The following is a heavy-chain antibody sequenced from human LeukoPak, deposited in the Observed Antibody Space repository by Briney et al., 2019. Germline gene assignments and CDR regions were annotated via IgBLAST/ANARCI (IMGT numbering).Heavy chain of an antibody. V-gene: IGHV4-34*01. J-gene: IGHJ3*02. D-gene: IGHD6-19*01. CDR3: AREDSSGLI. Sequence: SETLSLTCAVYGGSFSGYYWSWIRPSPGKGLEWIGEINHSGSTNYNPSLKSRVTISVDTSESQFSLKLSSVTAADTAVYYCAREDSSGLIWGQGTMVTVSS. CDR2: INHSGST. CDR1: GGSFSGYY.